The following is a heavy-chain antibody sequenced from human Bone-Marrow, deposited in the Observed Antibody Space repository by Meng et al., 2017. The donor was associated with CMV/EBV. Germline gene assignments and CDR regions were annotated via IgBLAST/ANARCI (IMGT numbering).Heavy chain of an antibody. CDR1: GFIFSSYA. V-gene: IGHV3-7*01. Sequence: GGSLRLSCAASGFIFSSYAMNWVRQAPGKGLEWVANIKQDGSEKYYVDSVKGRFTISRDNAKNSLYLQMNSLRAEDTAVYYCARDRQLRRLRLSSADVWGQGTTVTVSS. J-gene: IGHJ6*02. CDR2: IKQDGSEK. CDR3: ARDRQLRRLRLSSADV. D-gene: IGHD3-3*01.